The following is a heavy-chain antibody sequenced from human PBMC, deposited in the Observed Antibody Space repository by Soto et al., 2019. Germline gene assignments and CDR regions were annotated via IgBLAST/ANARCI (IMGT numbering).Heavy chain of an antibody. CDR1: GGSFSGYY. V-gene: IGHV4-34*01. Sequence: QVQLQQWGAGPLRPLETLSLTCGVSGGSFSGYYWAWIRQSPGKGLDWIGEINARGSINCNPSLKSRVSISVDTSKNHYSLNLRSVTAADTAVYYCARESHDILTGPPWVWYFDLWGRGTLVTVSS. CDR2: INARGSI. D-gene: IGHD3-9*01. CDR3: ARESHDILTGPPWVWYFDL. J-gene: IGHJ2*01.